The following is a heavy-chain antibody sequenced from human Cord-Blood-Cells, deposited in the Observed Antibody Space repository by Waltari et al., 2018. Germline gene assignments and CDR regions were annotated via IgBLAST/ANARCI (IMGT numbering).Heavy chain of an antibody. Sequence: EVQLVESGGGLVKPGGSLRLSCAASGFTFSSYSMNWVRQAPGKGLEWFSSISSSSSYIYYADSVKGRFTISRDNAKNSLYLQMNSLRAEDTAVYYCARGFGYSYGTGGDYWGQGTLVTVSS. D-gene: IGHD5-18*01. J-gene: IGHJ4*02. CDR1: GFTFSSYS. V-gene: IGHV3-21*01. CDR2: ISSSSSYI. CDR3: ARGFGYSYGTGGDY.